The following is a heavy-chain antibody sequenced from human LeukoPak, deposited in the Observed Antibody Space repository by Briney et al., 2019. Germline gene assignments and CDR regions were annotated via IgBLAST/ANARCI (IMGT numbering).Heavy chain of an antibody. Sequence: GGSLRLSCAASGFTFSSYAMSWVRQAPGKGLEWVAVISYDGSNKYYADSVKGRFTISRDNSKNTLYLQMNSLRAEDTAVYYCARDYGDRRKGPRYFDYWGQGTLVTVSS. CDR2: ISYDGSNK. J-gene: IGHJ4*02. V-gene: IGHV3-30-3*01. CDR1: GFTFSSYA. CDR3: ARDYGDRRKGPRYFDY. D-gene: IGHD4-17*01.